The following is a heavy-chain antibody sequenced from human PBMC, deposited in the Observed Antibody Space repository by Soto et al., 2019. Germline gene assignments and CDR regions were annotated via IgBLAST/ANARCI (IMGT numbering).Heavy chain of an antibody. CDR3: AKMKYRSSGSRLNWFDP. CDR1: GFTFSIYS. Sequence: PGGSLRLSCAASGFTFSIYSMHWVRQAPGKGLEWVSAISGSGGSTYYADSVKCRFTISRDNSKNTLYLQMNSMRAEDTAVYCCAKMKYRSSGSRLNWFDPWGQGTLVTVSS. V-gene: IGHV3-23*01. J-gene: IGHJ5*02. CDR2: ISGSGGST. D-gene: IGHD3-10*01.